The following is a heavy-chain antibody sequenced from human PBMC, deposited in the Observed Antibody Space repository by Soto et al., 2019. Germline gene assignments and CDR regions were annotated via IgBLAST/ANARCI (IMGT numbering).Heavy chain of an antibody. J-gene: IGHJ4*02. V-gene: IGHV5-51*01. CDR3: ARHWSSGWPFDQ. D-gene: IGHD6-19*01. CDR1: GYSFTDYW. CDR2: IYPGDSDT. Sequence: RGESLKISCKGSGYSFTDYWIGWVRQMPGKGLEWMGIIYPGDSDTRYSPSFQGQVTISADKSINTAYLQWSSLQASDTAMYYCARHWSSGWPFDQWGQGTLVTVSS.